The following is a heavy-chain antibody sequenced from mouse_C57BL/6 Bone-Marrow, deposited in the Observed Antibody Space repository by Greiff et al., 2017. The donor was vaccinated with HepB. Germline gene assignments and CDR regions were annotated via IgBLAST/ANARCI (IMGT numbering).Heavy chain of an antibody. CDR1: GYAFSSSW. D-gene: IGHD2-2*01. Sequence: QVQLKESGPELVKPGASVKISCKASGYAFSSSWMNWVKQRPGKGLEWIGRIYPGDGDTNYNGKFKGKATLTADKSSSTAYMQLSSLTSEDSAVYFCARHRVTTEYYFDYWGQGTTLTVSS. CDR2: IYPGDGDT. J-gene: IGHJ2*01. V-gene: IGHV1-82*01. CDR3: ARHRVTTEYYFDY.